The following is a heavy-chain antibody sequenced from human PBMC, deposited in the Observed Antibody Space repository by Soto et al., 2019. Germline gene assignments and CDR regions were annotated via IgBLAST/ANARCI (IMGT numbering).Heavy chain of an antibody. CDR1: GDSLSGYY. V-gene: IGHV4-59*01. CDR2: FYSSGSP. Sequence: SETLSLTCTVSGDSLSGYYWSWIRQTPGKRLEWIGYFYSSGSPHHNPSLKSRITISVDTSKNQFSLKLSSLTAADTAVYYCARDPGYYYYYYGMDVWGQGTTVS. J-gene: IGHJ6*02. CDR3: ARDPGYYYYYYGMDV.